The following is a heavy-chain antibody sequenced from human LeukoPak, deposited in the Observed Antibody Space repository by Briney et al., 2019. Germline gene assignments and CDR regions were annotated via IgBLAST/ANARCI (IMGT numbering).Heavy chain of an antibody. J-gene: IGHJ4*02. CDR3: TRLSGDNWNYGGNFDS. Sequence: GGSLRLSCAASGFTFSSYEMNWVRQAPGKGLEWVSYISSSGSTIYYADSVKGRFTISRDNAKNSLYLQMNSLKTEDTAVYYCTRLSGDNWNYGGNFDSWGQGTLVTVSS. V-gene: IGHV3-48*03. CDR1: GFTFSSYE. D-gene: IGHD1-7*01. CDR2: ISSSGSTI.